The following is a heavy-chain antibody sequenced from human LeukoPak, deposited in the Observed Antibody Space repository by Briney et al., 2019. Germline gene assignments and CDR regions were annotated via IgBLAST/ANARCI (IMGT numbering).Heavy chain of an antibody. V-gene: IGHV1-46*01. J-gene: IGHJ6*02. Sequence: ASVKVSCKASGYTFTSYYMHWVRQAPGQGLEWMGIINPSGGSTSYAQKFQGRVTMTRDTSTSTVYMELSSLRSEDTAVYYCASTATVVTPDYYYGMDVWGQGTTVTVSS. CDR2: INPSGGST. D-gene: IGHD4-23*01. CDR3: ASTATVVTPDYYYGMDV. CDR1: GYTFTSYY.